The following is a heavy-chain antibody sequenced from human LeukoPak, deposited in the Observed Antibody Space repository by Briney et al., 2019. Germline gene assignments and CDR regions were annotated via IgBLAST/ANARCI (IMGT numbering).Heavy chain of an antibody. D-gene: IGHD2-21*02. V-gene: IGHV1-46*01. Sequence: ASVTVSCKPSGYTFTSQNMHWVRQAPGQGLEWMGIINPSDGGTIYAQKFQGRVTMTRDTSTSTLYMELSSLKSEDTAVYYCARDSGAWSVDYWGQGTLVTVSS. CDR3: ARDSGAWSVDY. CDR2: INPSDGGT. CDR1: GYTFTSQN. J-gene: IGHJ4*02.